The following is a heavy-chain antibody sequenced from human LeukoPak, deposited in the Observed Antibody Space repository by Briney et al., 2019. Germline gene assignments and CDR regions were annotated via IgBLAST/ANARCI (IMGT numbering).Heavy chain of an antibody. CDR1: GGTXSSYA. J-gene: IGHJ5*02. CDR3: ARDVPLGGGNWFDP. D-gene: IGHD3-16*01. CDR2: IIPILGIA. Sequence: GASVKVSCKASGGTXSSYAISWVRQAPGQGLEWMGRIIPILGIANYAQKFQGRVTITADKSTSTAYMELSSLRSEDTAVYYCARDVPLGGGNWFDPWGQGTLVTVSS. V-gene: IGHV1-69*04.